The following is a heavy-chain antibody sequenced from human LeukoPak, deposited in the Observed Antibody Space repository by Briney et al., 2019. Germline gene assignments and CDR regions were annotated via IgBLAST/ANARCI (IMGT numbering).Heavy chain of an antibody. CDR3: ARGPMTYYYGSSASPPRLNYYFDS. D-gene: IGHD3-22*01. CDR1: GASIRSNY. Sequence: SETLSLTCTVSGASIRSNYWSWIRQPAGQGLEWIGLIYCSGSTNHNPSLNSRVTMSLDTSKNQFSLKLTSVTAADTAVYYCARGPMTYYYGSSASPPRLNYYFDSWGLGTLVTVSS. V-gene: IGHV4-4*07. CDR2: IYCSGST. J-gene: IGHJ4*02.